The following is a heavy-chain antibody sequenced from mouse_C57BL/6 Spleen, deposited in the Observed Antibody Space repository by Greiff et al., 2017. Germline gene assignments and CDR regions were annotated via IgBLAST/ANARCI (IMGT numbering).Heavy chain of an antibody. Sequence: VQVVESGAELVKPGASVKMSCKASGYTFTSYWITWVKQRPGQGLEWIGDIYPGSGSTNYNEKFKSKATLTVDTSSSTAYMQLSSLTSEDSAVYYCARRRNSNYGGYAMDYWGQGTSVTVSS. V-gene: IGHV1-55*01. CDR1: GYTFTSYW. CDR3: ARRRNSNYGGYAMDY. CDR2: IYPGSGST. D-gene: IGHD2-5*01. J-gene: IGHJ4*01.